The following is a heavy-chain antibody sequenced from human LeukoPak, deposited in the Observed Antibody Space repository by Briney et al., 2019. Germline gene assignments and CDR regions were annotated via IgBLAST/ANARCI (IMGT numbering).Heavy chain of an antibody. CDR3: ARDSGVATNLGY. J-gene: IGHJ4*02. Sequence: SGTLSLTCVDSGASISSNYWSWIRQPAGKGLEWIGRLYTSGSTNYNPSLRSRVTISVDKSKHQFSLKLSSVTAADTALYYCARDSGVATNLGYWGQGTLVTVSS. CDR2: LYTSGST. D-gene: IGHD5-24*01. CDR1: GASISSNY. V-gene: IGHV4-4*07.